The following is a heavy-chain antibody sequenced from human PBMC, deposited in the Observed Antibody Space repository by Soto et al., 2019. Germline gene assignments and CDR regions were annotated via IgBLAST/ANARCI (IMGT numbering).Heavy chain of an antibody. V-gene: IGHV4-59*02. CDR3: ARTNWNANWSDP. CDR1: GGSVSSYY. CDR2: VYYSGSA. D-gene: IGHD1-20*01. J-gene: IGHJ5*02. Sequence: SETLSLTCTVSGGSVSSYYWNWIRQPPGKGLEWIGYVYYSGSATYNPSLKSRVTISVDTAKDQFSLKLRSVTAADTAVYYCARTNWNANWSDPWGQGTLVTVSS.